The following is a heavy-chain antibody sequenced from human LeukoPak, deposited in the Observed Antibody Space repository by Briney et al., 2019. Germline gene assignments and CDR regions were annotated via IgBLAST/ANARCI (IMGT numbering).Heavy chain of an antibody. J-gene: IGHJ4*02. CDR2: IDPTTGGT. D-gene: IGHD5-18*01. Sequence: EASVKVSGKASGYPFSGHNIHWVWQAPGQGLEWVGWIDPTTGGTNYAQRFQGRVTLTRDTSITTAYMELNSLTSDDTAVYFCARPEYRYGYLLDYWGQGTLITVSS. CDR1: GYPFSGHN. V-gene: IGHV1-2*02. CDR3: ARPEYRYGYLLDY.